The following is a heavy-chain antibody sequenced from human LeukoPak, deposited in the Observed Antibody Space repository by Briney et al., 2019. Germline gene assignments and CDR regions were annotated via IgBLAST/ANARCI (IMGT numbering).Heavy chain of an antibody. CDR2: INAGNGNT. J-gene: IGHJ3*02. CDR1: GYTFTSYA. Sequence: ASVKVSCKASGYTFTSYAMHWVRQAPGQRLEWMGWINAGNGNTKYSQKFQGRVTITRDTSASTAYMELSSLRSEDTAVYYCARVPRTHGASDIWGQGTMVTVSS. CDR3: ARVPRTHGASDI. V-gene: IGHV1-3*01.